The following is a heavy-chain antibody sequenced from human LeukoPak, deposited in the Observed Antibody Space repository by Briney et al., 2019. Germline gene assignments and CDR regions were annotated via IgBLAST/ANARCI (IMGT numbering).Heavy chain of an antibody. CDR1: VGSFSGYY. V-gene: IGHV4-34*01. D-gene: IGHD1-7*01. J-gene: IGHJ3*02. Sequence: PSETLSLTCAVYVGSFSGYYWSWIRQPPGQGLEWIGEINHSGSTNYNPSLKSRVTISVDTSKNQFSLKLSSVTAADTAVYYCARGGDNWNYGDIWGQGTMVTVSS. CDR3: ARGGDNWNYGDI. CDR2: INHSGST.